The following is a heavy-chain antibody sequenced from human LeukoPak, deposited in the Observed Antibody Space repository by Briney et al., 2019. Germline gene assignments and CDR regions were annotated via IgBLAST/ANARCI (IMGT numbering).Heavy chain of an antibody. D-gene: IGHD4-17*01. CDR1: GYTFTSYY. Sequence: ASVKVSCKASGYTFTSYYMHWVRQAPGQGLEWMGIINPSGGSTSYAQKLQGRVTMTTDTSTSTAYMELRSLRSDDTAVYYCARDLRDYGDYVVSGWFDPWGQGTLVTVSS. CDR2: INPSGGST. J-gene: IGHJ5*02. CDR3: ARDLRDYGDYVVSGWFDP. V-gene: IGHV1-46*01.